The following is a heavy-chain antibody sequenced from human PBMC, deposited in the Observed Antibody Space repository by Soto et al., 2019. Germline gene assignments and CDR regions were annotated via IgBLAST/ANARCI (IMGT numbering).Heavy chain of an antibody. J-gene: IGHJ6*03. CDR2: LSVTGDSA. V-gene: IGHV3-23*01. CDR3: AKNGCSYPACYPYYYYVDV. D-gene: IGHD2-15*01. CDR1: GFSLTNSA. Sequence: EVQLLESGGGLVQPGGSLRLSCVASGFSLTNSAVSWVRQAPGKGLEWVSSLSVTGDSAFYSDSVKGRFTISRDISKRTLYLQMSSLRAEDTAVYYCAKNGCSYPACYPYYYYVDVWGKGTTVTVSS.